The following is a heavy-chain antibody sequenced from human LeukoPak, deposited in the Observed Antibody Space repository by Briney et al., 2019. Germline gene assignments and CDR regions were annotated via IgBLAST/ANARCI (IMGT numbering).Heavy chain of an antibody. CDR2: IYPGDSDT. D-gene: IGHD3-22*01. V-gene: IGHV5-51*01. Sequence: PGESLKISCEGSGYSFTSYWIAWVRQKPGKGLEWMGIIYPGDSDTRYSPSFQGQVTVSADKSISTAYLQWSSLKASDTAMYYCARLVYYDSNGHLDYWGQGTLVTVSS. J-gene: IGHJ4*02. CDR3: ARLVYYDSNGHLDY. CDR1: GYSFTSYW.